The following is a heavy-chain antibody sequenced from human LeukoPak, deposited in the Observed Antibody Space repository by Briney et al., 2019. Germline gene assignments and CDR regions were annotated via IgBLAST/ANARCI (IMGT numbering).Heavy chain of an antibody. CDR1: GGSISSYY. Sequence: SETLSLTCTGAGGSISSYYWSWIRQPPGKGLEWIGYIYYSGSTNYNPSLKSRVTISVDTSKNQFSLKLSSVHAADTAVYYCARAESTYYDSGPVTGFHPWGQGTLVTVS. CDR3: ARAESTYYDSGPVTGFHP. J-gene: IGHJ5*02. CDR2: IYYSGST. V-gene: IGHV4-59*01. D-gene: IGHD3-10*01.